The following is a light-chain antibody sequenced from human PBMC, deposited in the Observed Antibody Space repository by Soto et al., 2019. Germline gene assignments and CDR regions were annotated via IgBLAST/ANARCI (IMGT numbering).Light chain of an antibody. CDR2: AAS. J-gene: IGKJ4*01. CDR3: QQSYSIPLS. V-gene: IGKV1-39*01. Sequence: DIQMTQSPSSLTASVRDRVTITCRASQTISNFLNWYQQEPGKAPKLLIYAASGVQSGVPSRFSGSGSVTDFTLTISSLQPEDFATYYCQQSYSIPLSFGGGTKVEMK. CDR1: QTISNF.